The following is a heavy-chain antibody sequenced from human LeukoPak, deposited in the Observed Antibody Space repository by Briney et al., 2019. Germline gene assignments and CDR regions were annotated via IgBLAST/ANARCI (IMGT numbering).Heavy chain of an antibody. Sequence: GGSLRLSCAASGFTFSSYAMHWVRQAPGKGLEWVAVISYDGSNKYYADSVKGRFTISRDNSKNTLYLQMNSLRAEDTAVYYCARGYYGIYYYGMDVWGQGTTVTVSS. J-gene: IGHJ6*02. CDR3: ARGYYGIYYYGMDV. D-gene: IGHD3-10*01. V-gene: IGHV3-30*14. CDR1: GFTFSSYA. CDR2: ISYDGSNK.